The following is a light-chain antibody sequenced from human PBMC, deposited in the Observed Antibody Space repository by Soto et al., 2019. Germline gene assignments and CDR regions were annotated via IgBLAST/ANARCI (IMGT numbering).Light chain of an antibody. J-gene: IGKJ1*01. CDR2: GAS. V-gene: IGKV3-20*01. CDR3: QQFRT. Sequence: EIVLTQSPATLSLSPGEGATVSCRASQSVSSYLAWYQQKPGQAPRLLIYGASSRATGIPDRFSGSGSGTDFTLTISRLEPEDFAVYYCQQFRTFGQGTKVDIK. CDR1: QSVSSY.